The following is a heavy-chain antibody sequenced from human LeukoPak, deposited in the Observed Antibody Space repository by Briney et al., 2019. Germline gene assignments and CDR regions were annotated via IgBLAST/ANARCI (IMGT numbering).Heavy chain of an antibody. V-gene: IGHV1-18*01. CDR2: ISAYNGDT. D-gene: IGHD1-26*01. CDR3: ARDGTGGATVGFDY. Sequence: GASVKVSCKASGYTFVDYGISWVRQAPGQGLEWMGWISAYNGDTIHAQKLQGRVTMTTDTSTSTAYMELRSLRSDDTAVYYCARDGTGGATVGFDYWGQGTLVTASS. CDR1: GYTFVDYG. J-gene: IGHJ4*02.